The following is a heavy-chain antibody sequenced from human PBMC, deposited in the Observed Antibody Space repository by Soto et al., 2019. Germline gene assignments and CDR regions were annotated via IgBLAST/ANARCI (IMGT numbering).Heavy chain of an antibody. V-gene: IGHV3-33*01. Sequence: QVQLMESGGGVVQPGRSLRLSCGASGFTFSRDVMHWVRQAPGKGLEWVALIWHDGSDISYGDSAKGRFTISRDNSKNTLCLELNGPRADDTAVYYSARNLNATATNSAMEVWGPGNTLSFPS. CDR2: IWHDGSDI. CDR1: GFTFSRDV. CDR3: ARNLNATATNSAMEV. J-gene: IGHJ6*02. D-gene: IGHD1-26*01.